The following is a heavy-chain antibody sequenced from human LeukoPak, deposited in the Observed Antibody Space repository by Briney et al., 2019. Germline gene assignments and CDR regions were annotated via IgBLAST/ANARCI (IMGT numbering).Heavy chain of an antibody. V-gene: IGHV3-30*03. J-gene: IGHJ4*02. CDR1: GFTFSSYG. D-gene: IGHD3-9*01. CDR3: VALDYDILTGLDY. Sequence: PGGSLRLSCAASGFTFSSYGMHWVRQAPGKGLEWVAVISYDGSNKYYADSVKGRFTISRDNSKNTLYLQMNSLRAEDTAVYYCVALDYDILTGLDYWGQGTLVTVSS. CDR2: ISYDGSNK.